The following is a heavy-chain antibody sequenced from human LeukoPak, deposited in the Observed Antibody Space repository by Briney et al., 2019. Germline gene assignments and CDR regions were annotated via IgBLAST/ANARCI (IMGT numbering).Heavy chain of an antibody. Sequence: SETLSLTCAVYGGSFSGYYWSWLRQPPGKGLEWIGEINHSGSTNYNPSLKSRVTISVDTSKNQFSLKLSSVTAADTAVYYCARAPTNYYFDYWGQGTLVTVSS. CDR2: INHSGST. CDR1: GGSFSGYY. V-gene: IGHV4-34*01. CDR3: ARAPTNYYFDY. J-gene: IGHJ4*02.